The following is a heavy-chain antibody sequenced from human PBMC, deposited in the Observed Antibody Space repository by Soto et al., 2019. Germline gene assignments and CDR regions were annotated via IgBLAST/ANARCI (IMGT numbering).Heavy chain of an antibody. D-gene: IGHD1-26*01. J-gene: IGHJ4*02. V-gene: IGHV3-23*01. CDR1: GFTFSSYA. CDR3: ARRGSGSYYDY. CDR2: ISGSGGST. Sequence: EVPLLESGGGLVQPGGSLRLSCAASGFTFSSYAMRWVRQAPVKGLEWVSAISGSGGSTYYADSVKGRFTISRDNSKNTLYLQMNSLTAEDTAVYYCARRGSGSYYDYWGQGTLVTVSS.